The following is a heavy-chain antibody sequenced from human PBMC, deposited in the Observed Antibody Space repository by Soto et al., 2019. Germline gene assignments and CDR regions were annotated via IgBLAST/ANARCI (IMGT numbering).Heavy chain of an antibody. CDR3: AKDPFPPGYGSGSYYNYPSYHKDV. D-gene: IGHD3-10*01. CDR2: ISYDGSNK. CDR1: GFTFSSYG. J-gene: IGHJ6*03. Sequence: GSLRLSCAASGFTFSSYGMHLVRQAPGKGLEWVAVISYDGSNKYYADSVKGRFTISRDNSKNTLYLQMNSLRAEDTAVYYCAKDPFPPGYGSGSYYNYPSYHKDVWCQGTTVTVSS. V-gene: IGHV3-30*18.